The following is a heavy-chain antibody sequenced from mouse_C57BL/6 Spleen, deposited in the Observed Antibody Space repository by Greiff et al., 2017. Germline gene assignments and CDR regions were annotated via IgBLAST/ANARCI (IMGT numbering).Heavy chain of an antibody. J-gene: IGHJ2*01. V-gene: IGHV1-69*01. Sequence: QVQLKQPGAELVMPGASVKLSCKASGYTFTSYWMHWVKQRPGQGLEWIGELVPSDSYTNYNQKFKGKSTLTVDKSSSTAYMQLSRLTSEDSAVYYCAIRDSSGYADYWGQGTTLTVSS. CDR2: LVPSDSYT. CDR3: AIRDSSGYADY. D-gene: IGHD3-2*02. CDR1: GYTFTSYW.